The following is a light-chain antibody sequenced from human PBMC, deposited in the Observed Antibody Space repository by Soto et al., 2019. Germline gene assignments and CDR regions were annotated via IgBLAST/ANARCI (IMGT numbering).Light chain of an antibody. J-gene: IGKJ4*01. CDR3: QQYNNWPPLT. V-gene: IGKV3-15*01. CDR2: GAS. Sequence: EIVMTQSPATLSVSPGERATLSCRASQSVSSNFAWYQQKPGQATRLLIYGASTRATGIPARFSGSGSGTEFTPTISSLQSEDFAVYYCQQYNNWPPLTFGGGTKVEIK. CDR1: QSVSSN.